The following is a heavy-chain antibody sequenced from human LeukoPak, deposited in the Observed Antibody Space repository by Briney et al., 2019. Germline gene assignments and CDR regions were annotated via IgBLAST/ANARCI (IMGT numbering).Heavy chain of an antibody. CDR2: INHSGST. V-gene: IGHV4-34*01. CDR3: ARIHAYSGMDV. Sequence: SETLSLTCAVYGSSFSGYYWSWIRQPPGKGLEWIAEINHSGSTNYNPSLKTRLTISVDTSRNRFSLKLSSVTAADTAVYYCARIHAYSGMDVWGQGTTVTVSS. J-gene: IGHJ6*02. CDR1: GSSFSGYY.